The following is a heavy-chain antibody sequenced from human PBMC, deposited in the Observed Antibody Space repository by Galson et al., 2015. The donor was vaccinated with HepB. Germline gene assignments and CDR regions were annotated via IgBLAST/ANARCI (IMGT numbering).Heavy chain of an antibody. CDR3: ARDQYYDILTGYYKGAFDI. D-gene: IGHD3-9*01. J-gene: IGHJ3*02. CDR2: ISYDGSNK. V-gene: IGHV3-30*04. CDR1: GFTFSSYA. Sequence: SLRLSCAASGFTFSSYAMHWVRQAPGKGLEWVAVISYDGSNKYYADSVKGRFTISRDNSKNTLYLQMNSLRAEDTAVYYCARDQYYDILTGYYKGAFDIWGQGTMVTVSS.